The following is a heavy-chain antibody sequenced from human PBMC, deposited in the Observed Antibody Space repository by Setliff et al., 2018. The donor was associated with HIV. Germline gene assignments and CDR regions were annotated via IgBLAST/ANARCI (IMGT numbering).Heavy chain of an antibody. V-gene: IGHV4-4*08. D-gene: IGHD5-18*01. Sequence: SETLSLTCTVSGGSISSYYWSWIRQPPGKGLEWIGYIYTSGSTNYNPSLKSRVTISVDTSKNQFSLELSSVTAADTAVYYCARYDGYKVSFDNWGPGTLVTVSS. CDR1: GGSISSYY. CDR2: IYTSGST. CDR3: ARYDGYKVSFDN. J-gene: IGHJ4*02.